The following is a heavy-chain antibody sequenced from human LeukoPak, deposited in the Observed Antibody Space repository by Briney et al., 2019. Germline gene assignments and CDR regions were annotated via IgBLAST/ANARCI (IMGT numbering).Heavy chain of an antibody. V-gene: IGHV1-2*06. CDR2: INPNSGGT. J-gene: IGHJ4*02. D-gene: IGHD6-13*01. CDR3: ARFAGRYSRSWYSFDY. Sequence: GASVKVSCKASGYTFTGHYMHWVRQAPGQGLEWMGRINPNSGGTNYAQKFQGRVTMTRDTSISTAYMELSRLRSDDTAVYYCARFAGRYSRSWYSFDYWGQGTLVTVSS. CDR1: GYTFTGHY.